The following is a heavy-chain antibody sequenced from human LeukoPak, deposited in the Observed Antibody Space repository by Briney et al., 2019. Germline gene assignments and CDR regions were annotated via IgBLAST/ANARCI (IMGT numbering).Heavy chain of an antibody. V-gene: IGHV1-18*01. Sequence: ASVKVSCKASGYTFTSYGISWVRQAPGQGLEWMGWISAYNGNTNYAQKLQGRVTMTTDTSTSTACMELRSLRSDDTAVYYCARNTDRSGPSLYIWCDPWGQGTLVTVSS. J-gene: IGHJ5*02. CDR3: ARNTDRSGPSLYIWCDP. CDR2: ISAYNGNT. CDR1: GYTFTSYG. D-gene: IGHD3-22*01.